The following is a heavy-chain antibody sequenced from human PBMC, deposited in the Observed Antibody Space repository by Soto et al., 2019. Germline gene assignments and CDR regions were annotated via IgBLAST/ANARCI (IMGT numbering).Heavy chain of an antibody. CDR2: ISAYNGNT. J-gene: IGHJ6*03. Sequence: ASVKVSCKASGYTFTSYGISWVRQAPGQGLEWMGWISAYNGNTNYAQKLQGRVTMTTDTSTSTAYMELRSLRSDDTAVYYCARGSGEYSSSSNYYYYYMDVWGKGTTVTVSS. CDR3: ARGSGEYSSSSNYYYYYMDV. D-gene: IGHD6-6*01. CDR1: GYTFTSYG. V-gene: IGHV1-18*01.